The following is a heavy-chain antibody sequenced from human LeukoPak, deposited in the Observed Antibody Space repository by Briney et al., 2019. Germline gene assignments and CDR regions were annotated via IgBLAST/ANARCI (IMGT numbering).Heavy chain of an antibody. D-gene: IGHD2-2*01. V-gene: IGHV3-48*03. J-gene: IGHJ4*02. Sequence: GGSLRLSCAASGFTFSSYERNWVRQAPGKGLEWVSYISGSGSTIYYADSVKGRFTISRDNAKNSLYLQMNSLRAEDTAVYYCARKYCSSTSCLIDNGGQGTLVTVSS. CDR3: ARKYCSSTSCLIDN. CDR2: ISGSGSTI. CDR1: GFTFSSYE.